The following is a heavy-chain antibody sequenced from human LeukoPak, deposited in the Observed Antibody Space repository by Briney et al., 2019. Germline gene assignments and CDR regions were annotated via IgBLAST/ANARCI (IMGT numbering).Heavy chain of an antibody. J-gene: IGHJ4*02. CDR3: ARDRDGYNSFDY. D-gene: IGHD5-24*01. CDR1: GFTFSSYW. CDR2: INSDGSGT. Sequence: PGGSLRLSCAASGFTFSSYWMHWVRQAPGKGLMWVSRINSDGSGTSYADSVKGRFTVSRDNAKNTLYLQMNSLRAEDTAVYYCARDRDGYNSFDYWGQGTLVTVSS. V-gene: IGHV3-74*01.